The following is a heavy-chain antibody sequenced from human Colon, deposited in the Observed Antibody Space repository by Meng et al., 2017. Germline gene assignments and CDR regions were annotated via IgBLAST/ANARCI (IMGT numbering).Heavy chain of an antibody. V-gene: IGHV3-23*01. Sequence: GGPLRLPCAASGFNFNTFAMRWVRRAPGKGLEWVATITGDGHQTFYTEPVRGRFTISRDNSKDTLFLHLNSLRAEDTAIYYCAKGVANDMGDWFDPWGQGTLVTVSS. D-gene: IGHD3-22*01. CDR2: ITGDGHQT. J-gene: IGHJ5*02. CDR3: AKGVANDMGDWFDP. CDR1: GFNFNTFA.